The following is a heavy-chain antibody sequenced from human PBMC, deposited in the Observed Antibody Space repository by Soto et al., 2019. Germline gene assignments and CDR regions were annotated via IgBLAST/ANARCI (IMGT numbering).Heavy chain of an antibody. Sequence: QLQLQESGPGLVKPSETLSLTCTVSGVSITNTSYYWGWFRQPPGKGLEWIGTIYFSGSTFYNPSLKSRLTISVDTSNNQFSLRLSSVTAADTAVYDCARHGSYWGQGTLVAVSS. CDR3: ARHGSY. V-gene: IGHV4-39*01. CDR2: IYFSGST. J-gene: IGHJ4*02. CDR1: GVSITNTSYY.